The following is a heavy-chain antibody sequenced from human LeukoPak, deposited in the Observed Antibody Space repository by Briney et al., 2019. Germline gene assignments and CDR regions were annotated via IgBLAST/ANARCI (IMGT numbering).Heavy chain of an antibody. D-gene: IGHD3-16*02. CDR2: INPNSGGT. J-gene: IGHJ5*02. V-gene: IGHV1-2*02. CDR1: GYTFTSYA. CDR3: ARVVIPPNWFDP. Sequence: ASVRVSCKASGYTFTSYAMNWVRQAPGQGLEWMGWINPNSGGTDYAQKFQGRVTMTRDTSISTAYMELSRLRSDDTAVYYCARVVIPPNWFDPWGQGTLVTVSS.